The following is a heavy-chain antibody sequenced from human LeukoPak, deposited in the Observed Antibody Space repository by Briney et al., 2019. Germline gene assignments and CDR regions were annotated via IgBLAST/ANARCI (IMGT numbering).Heavy chain of an antibody. D-gene: IGHD2-2*02. J-gene: IGHJ4*02. Sequence: GGSLRLSCAASGFTVSSNYMSWVRQSPGKGLEGVSVIYSGGSTYYADYVKGRFTISRDNSKNTLYLQMNSLRAEDTAVYYYARDCSGTSCYSPGDYWGRGTLVTVSS. CDR2: IYSGGST. CDR3: ARDCSGTSCYSPGDY. CDR1: GFTVSSNY. V-gene: IGHV3-53*01.